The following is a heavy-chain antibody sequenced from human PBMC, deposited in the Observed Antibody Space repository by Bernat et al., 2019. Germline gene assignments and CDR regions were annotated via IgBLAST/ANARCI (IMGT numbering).Heavy chain of an antibody. CDR1: GFTFSSYS. J-gene: IGHJ2*01. CDR3: ARGITGTTFYWYFDL. CDR2: ISSSSSYI. D-gene: IGHD1-14*01. V-gene: IGHV3-21*01. Sequence: EVQLVESGGGLVKPGGSLRLSCAASGFTFSSYSMNWVRRAPGKGLEWVSSISSSSSYIYYADSVKGRFTISRDNAKNSLYLQMNSLRAEDTAVYYCARGITGTTFYWYFDLWGRGTLVTVSS.